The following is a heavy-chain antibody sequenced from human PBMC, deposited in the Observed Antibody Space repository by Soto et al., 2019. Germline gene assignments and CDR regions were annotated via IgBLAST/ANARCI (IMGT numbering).Heavy chain of an antibody. V-gene: IGHV3-23*01. Sequence: GGSLRLSCAASGFTFINYAMSWVRQAPGEGLEWVSTISGNGTNTHYADSVKGRFSISRDNSKNTLYIQMNSLRAEDTAVYYCAKDYGSSRYFFDYWGQGALVTVSS. D-gene: IGHD6-19*01. CDR3: AKDYGSSRYFFDY. J-gene: IGHJ4*02. CDR1: GFTFINYA. CDR2: ISGNGTNT.